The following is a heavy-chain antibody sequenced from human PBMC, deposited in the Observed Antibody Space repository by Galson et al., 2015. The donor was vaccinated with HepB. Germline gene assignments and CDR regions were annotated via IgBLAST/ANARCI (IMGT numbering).Heavy chain of an antibody. CDR2: ISVYNGNT. Sequence: SVKVSCKAFGYTFTSYGISWVRQAPGQGLEWMGWISVYNGNTNYAQKLQGRVTMTTDTSTSTAYMELRSLRFEDTAVYYCARLGPPPNNDFWNAVKFRLGNMRYGMDVWGQGTTVTVSS. CDR1: GYTFTSYG. D-gene: IGHD3-3*01. J-gene: IGHJ6*02. V-gene: IGHV1-18*04. CDR3: ARLGPPPNNDFWNAVKFRLGNMRYGMDV.